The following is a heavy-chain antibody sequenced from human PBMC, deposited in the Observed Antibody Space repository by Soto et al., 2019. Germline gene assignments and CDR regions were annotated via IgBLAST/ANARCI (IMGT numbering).Heavy chain of an antibody. CDR1: GFSLSTSGVG. CDR2: MYWDGDK. CDR3: AHKGGRGAGMDV. V-gene: IGHV2-5*02. Sequence: QITLKESGPTLVNPTQTLTLTCIFSGFSLSTSGVGVAWIRQSPGKALEWLALMYWDGDKRYSPFLKSRLTITKDTSKSQVVLTMTNMDPVDTGTYYCAHKGGRGAGMDVWGQGTTVTVSS. D-gene: IGHD2-15*01. J-gene: IGHJ6*02.